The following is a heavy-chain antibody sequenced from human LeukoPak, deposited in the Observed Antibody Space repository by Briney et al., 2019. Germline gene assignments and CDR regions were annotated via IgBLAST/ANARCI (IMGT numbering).Heavy chain of an antibody. CDR3: ASAVVALYYFDY. CDR1: GYSISSGYY. D-gene: IGHD2-15*01. CDR2: IYHSGST. Sequence: SETLSLTCTVSGYSISSGYYWGWLRQSPGKGLEWIGSIYHSGSTYYNPSLKSRVTISVDTSKNQFSLKLSSVTAADTAVYYCASAVVALYYFDYWGQGTLVTVSS. V-gene: IGHV4-38-2*02. J-gene: IGHJ4*02.